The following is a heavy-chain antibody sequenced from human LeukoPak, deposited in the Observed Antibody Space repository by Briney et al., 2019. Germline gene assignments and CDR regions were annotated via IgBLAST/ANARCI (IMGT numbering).Heavy chain of an antibody. CDR2: IWYGGSNK. D-gene: IGHD6-13*01. CDR1: GFTFSSYG. J-gene: IGHJ6*02. V-gene: IGHV3-30*02. CDR3: AKDIKEAAAGRSYYYYGMDV. Sequence: GGSLRLSCAASGFTFSSYGMHWVRQAPGKGLEWVAVIWYGGSNKYYADSVKGRFTISRDNSKNTLYLQMNSLRAEDTALYYCAKDIKEAAAGRSYYYYGMDVWGQGTTVTVSS.